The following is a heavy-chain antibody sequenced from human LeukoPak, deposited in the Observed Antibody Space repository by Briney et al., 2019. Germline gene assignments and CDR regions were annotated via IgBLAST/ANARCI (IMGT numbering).Heavy chain of an antibody. CDR1: GFTFGDYA. Sequence: GGSLRVSCTASGFTFGDYAMSWVRQAPGKGLEWVGFIRSKANGGTTEYAASVKGRFSISRDDSKSIPYLQMNSLKTEDTAVYYCTRGRVATIAGADYWGQGTLVTVSS. CDR3: TRGRVATIAGADY. J-gene: IGHJ4*02. D-gene: IGHD5-24*01. CDR2: IRSKANGGTT. V-gene: IGHV3-49*04.